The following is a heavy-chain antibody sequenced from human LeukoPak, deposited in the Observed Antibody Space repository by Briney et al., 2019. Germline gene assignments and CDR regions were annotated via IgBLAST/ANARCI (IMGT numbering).Heavy chain of an antibody. D-gene: IGHD3-22*01. CDR1: GFTFSSYA. Sequence: TGRSLRLSCAASGFTFSSYAMNWVRQAPGRGLEWVADINWNGASTTYADSLKGRFTISRDNAKNSLYLQMNSLRAEDTALYYCARGSHNSGYPLDYWGQGALVTVSS. CDR3: ARGSHNSGYPLDY. CDR2: INWNGAST. J-gene: IGHJ4*02. V-gene: IGHV3-20*04.